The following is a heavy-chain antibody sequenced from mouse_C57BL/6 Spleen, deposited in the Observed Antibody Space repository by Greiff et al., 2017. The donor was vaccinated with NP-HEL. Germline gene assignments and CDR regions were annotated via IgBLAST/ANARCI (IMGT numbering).Heavy chain of an antibody. Sequence: QVQLQQPGAELVKPGASVKLSCKASGYTFTSYWMHWVKQRPGQGLEWIGMIHPNSGSTNYNEKFKSKATLTVDKSSSTAYMQLSSLTSEDSAVYYCARDYSNYFFAYWGQGTLVTVSA. D-gene: IGHD2-5*01. V-gene: IGHV1-64*01. CDR3: ARDYSNYFFAY. CDR1: GYTFTSYW. CDR2: IHPNSGST. J-gene: IGHJ3*01.